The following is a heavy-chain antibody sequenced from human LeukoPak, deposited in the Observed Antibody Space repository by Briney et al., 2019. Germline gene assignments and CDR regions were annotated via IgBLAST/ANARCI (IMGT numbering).Heavy chain of an antibody. CDR1: DYIFTDYA. J-gene: IGHJ6*03. V-gene: IGHV1-3*01. CDR3: ARGRGTSGSNRDFYYYYYMDV. CDR2: MNGGNGNT. Sequence: ASMNVSCKAADYIFTDYAIHWLRQAPGQRPEWMGWMNGGNGNTKYSQKLQGRITLIRDTSAAPAYMELSSMRHDDLAVYYCARGRGTSGSNRDFYYYYYMDVWGKGTTVTVSS. D-gene: IGHD2-15*01.